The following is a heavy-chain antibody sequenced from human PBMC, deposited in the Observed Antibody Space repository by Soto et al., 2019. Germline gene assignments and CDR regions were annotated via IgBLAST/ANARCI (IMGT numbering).Heavy chain of an antibody. CDR3: AREILELNWFDP. D-gene: IGHD3-3*01. V-gene: IGHV4-59*12. Sequence: PSETLSLSCTVSGGSISSYYWSWIRQPPGKGLEWIGYIYYSGSTNYNPSLKSRVTISVDTSKNQFSLKLSSVTAADTAVYYCAREILELNWFDPWGQGTLVTVSS. CDR1: GGSISSYY. CDR2: IYYSGST. J-gene: IGHJ5*02.